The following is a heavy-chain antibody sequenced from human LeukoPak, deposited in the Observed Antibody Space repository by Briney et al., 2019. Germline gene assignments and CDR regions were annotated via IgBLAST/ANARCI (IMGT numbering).Heavy chain of an antibody. D-gene: IGHD3-16*02. CDR2: MNPNSGNT. CDR1: GYTFTSYD. Sequence: ASVKVSCKASGYTFTSYDINWVRQATGQGLEWMGWMNPNSGNTGYAQKFQGRVTMTRNTSISTAYMELSSLRSEDTAVYYCARGGGYDYIWGSYRYPYFDYWSQGTLVTVSS. J-gene: IGHJ4*02. V-gene: IGHV1-8*01. CDR3: ARGGGYDYIWGSYRYPYFDY.